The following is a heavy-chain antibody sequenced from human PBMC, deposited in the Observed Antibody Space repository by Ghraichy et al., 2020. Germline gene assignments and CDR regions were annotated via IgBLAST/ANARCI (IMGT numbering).Heavy chain of an antibody. CDR3: AKDTEYSYGYDY. CDR1: GFTFSSYA. CDR2: ISGSGGST. D-gene: IGHD5-18*01. V-gene: IGHV3-23*01. Sequence: GESLNISCAASGFTFSSYAMSWVRQAPGKGLEWVSAISGSGGSTYYADSVKGRFTISRDNSKNTLYLQMNSLRAEDTAVYYCAKDTEYSYGYDYWGQGTLVTVSS. J-gene: IGHJ4*02.